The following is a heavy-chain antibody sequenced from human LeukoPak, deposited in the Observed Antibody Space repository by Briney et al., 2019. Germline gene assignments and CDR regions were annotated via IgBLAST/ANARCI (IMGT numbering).Heavy chain of an antibody. CDR3: ARDKYSSGYYLFDY. CDR1: GLTFSSYG. Sequence: GGSLRLSCAASGLTFSSYGMHWVRQAPGKGLEWVAVIWYDGSNKYYADSVKGRFTISRDNSKNTLYLQMNSLRAEDTAVYYCARDKYSSGYYLFDYWGQGTLVTVSS. CDR2: IWYDGSNK. J-gene: IGHJ4*02. V-gene: IGHV3-33*01. D-gene: IGHD3-22*01.